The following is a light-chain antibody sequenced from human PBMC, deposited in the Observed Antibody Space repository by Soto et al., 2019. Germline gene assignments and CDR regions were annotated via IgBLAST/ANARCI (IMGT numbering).Light chain of an antibody. V-gene: IGKV1-39*01. J-gene: IGKJ2*01. CDR1: QSIATF. Sequence: DIQMTQSPSSLSASVGDRVTITCRASQSIATFLNWYQQRPGQAPRLLIYAASNLENGVPSTFSASGSETVFTLTISSLQPDDFATYDCQQSYRTPVTFGQGNKLEIK. CDR2: AAS. CDR3: QQSYRTPVT.